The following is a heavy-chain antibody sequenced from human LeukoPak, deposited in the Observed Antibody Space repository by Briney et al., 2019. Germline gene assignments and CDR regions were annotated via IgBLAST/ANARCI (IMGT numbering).Heavy chain of an antibody. D-gene: IGHD5-18*01. V-gene: IGHV3-15*01. CDR1: GLTFSNAW. J-gene: IGHJ4*02. CDR3: ASAAPISEYTYAYDY. Sequence: PGGSLRLSCVASGLTFSNAWMSWVRQAPGKGLEWVGRIKSKTDGETTDYAAPVKGRFTISRDTSKNTLYLQMNSLRAEDTAVYYCASAAPISEYTYAYDYWGQGTLVTVSS. CDR2: IKSKTDGETT.